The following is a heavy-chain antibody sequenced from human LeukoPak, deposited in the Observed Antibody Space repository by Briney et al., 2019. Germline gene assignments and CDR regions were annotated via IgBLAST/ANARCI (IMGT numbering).Heavy chain of an antibody. CDR3: ARASRSRGWYLGAFDM. D-gene: IGHD6-19*01. CDR1: GYTFTNYE. Sequence: ASVKVSCKTSGYTFTNYEINWVRQATGQGLEWMGWMNPKSGDTVYSQKFQGRVTMTRDTSISTAYMELSNLRSDDTAVYYCARASRSRGWYLGAFDMWGQGTMVTVSS. J-gene: IGHJ3*02. CDR2: MNPKSGDT. V-gene: IGHV1-8*01.